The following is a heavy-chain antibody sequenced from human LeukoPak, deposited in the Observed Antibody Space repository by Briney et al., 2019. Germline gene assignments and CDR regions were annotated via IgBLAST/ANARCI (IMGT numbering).Heavy chain of an antibody. CDR2: ISAYNGNT. D-gene: IGHD6-13*01. CDR1: GYTFTSYG. V-gene: IGHV1-18*01. J-gene: IGHJ6*02. Sequence: ASVKVSCKASGYTFTSYGISWVRQAPGQGLEWMGWISAYNGNTNYAQKFQGRVTMTTDTSTSTAYMELRSLRSDDTAVYYCARPLYSSSWYSRNYYGMDVWGQGTTVTVSS. CDR3: ARPLYSSSWYSRNYYGMDV.